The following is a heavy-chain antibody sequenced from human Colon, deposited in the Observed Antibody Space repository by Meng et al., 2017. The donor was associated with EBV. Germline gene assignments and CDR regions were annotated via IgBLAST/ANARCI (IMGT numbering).Heavy chain of an antibody. D-gene: IGHD2-2*01. V-gene: IGHV3-23*01. CDR1: GFTLSSKT. CDR2: LSASSGAA. J-gene: IGHJ4*02. CDR3: AKKESSGYQPYDY. Sequence: EVHLLESXXGXIXXGGXLRLSCAASGFTLSSKTMCWVRQAPGKGLEWVSTLSASSGAAYYADSVKGRFTVSRDKSKNTLYLQMNSLKAEDTAVYYCAKKESSGYQPYDYWGQGTLVTVSS.